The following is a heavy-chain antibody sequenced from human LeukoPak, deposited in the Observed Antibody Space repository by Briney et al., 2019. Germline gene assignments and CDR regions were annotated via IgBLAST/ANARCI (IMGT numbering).Heavy chain of an antibody. D-gene: IGHD3-22*01. CDR1: GGSISSSSYY. CDR2: IYYSGST. V-gene: IGHV4-39*07. J-gene: IGHJ4*02. CDR3: ARGYYYDSSGYYYPPSG. Sequence: PSETLSLTCTVSGGSISSSSYYWGWIRQPPGKGLEWIGSIYYSGSTYYNPSLKSRVTISVDTSKNQFSLKLSSVTAADTAVYYWARGYYYDSSGYYYPPSGWGQGTLVTVSS.